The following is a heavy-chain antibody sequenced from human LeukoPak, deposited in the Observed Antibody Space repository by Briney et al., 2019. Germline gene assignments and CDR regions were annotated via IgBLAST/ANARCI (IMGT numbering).Heavy chain of an antibody. Sequence: ASVKVSCKASGYTFTSYYMHWVRQAPGQGLEWMGWINPNSGGTDYAQKFQGRVTMTRDTSISTAYMELSRLRSDDTAVYYCAREMTTIENDYWGQGTLVTVSS. CDR3: AREMTTIENDY. CDR2: INPNSGGT. J-gene: IGHJ4*02. CDR1: GYTFTSYY. D-gene: IGHD5-24*01. V-gene: IGHV1-2*02.